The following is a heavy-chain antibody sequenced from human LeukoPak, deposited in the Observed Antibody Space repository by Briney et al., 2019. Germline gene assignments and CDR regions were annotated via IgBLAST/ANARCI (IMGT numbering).Heavy chain of an antibody. CDR3: ARVKLYLSGYWYFDL. CDR2: IIPIFGTA. D-gene: IGHD2/OR15-2a*01. CDR1: GGTFSSYA. J-gene: IGHJ2*01. Sequence: SVKASCKASGGTFSSYAISWVRQAPGQGLEWMGGIIPIFGTANYAQKFQGRVTITTDESTSTAYMELSSLRSEDTAVYYCARVKLYLSGYWYFDLWGRGTLVTVSS. V-gene: IGHV1-69*05.